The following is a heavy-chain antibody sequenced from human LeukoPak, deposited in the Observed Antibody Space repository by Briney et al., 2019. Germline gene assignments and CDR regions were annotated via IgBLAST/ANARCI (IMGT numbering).Heavy chain of an antibody. CDR2: INWNGGST. Sequence: GGSPRLSCAASGFPFGDYCIGRVRPAPGEGLEVGSWINWNGGSTGYADSVKGRFTISRDNAKNSLYLQMNSLRAEDTALYYCARDRAGWYDDYYYYMDVWGKGTTVTVSS. CDR1: GFPFGDYC. CDR3: ARDRAGWYDDYYYYMDV. D-gene: IGHD6-19*01. J-gene: IGHJ6*03. V-gene: IGHV3-20*04.